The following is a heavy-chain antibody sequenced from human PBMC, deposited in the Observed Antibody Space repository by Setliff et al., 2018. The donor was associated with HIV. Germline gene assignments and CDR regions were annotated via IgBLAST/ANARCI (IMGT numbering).Heavy chain of an antibody. Sequence: PSETLSLTCTVSGGSIRSYYWSWIRQPPGKGLEWIGCIYTSGNTNYNPSLKSRVTMSLDTSKNQFSLKLSSVTAADTAVYYCARGLSFYDPGGFDYWGQGTLVTVSS. J-gene: IGHJ4*02. V-gene: IGHV4-4*09. CDR3: ARGLSFYDPGGFDY. CDR2: IYTSGNT. CDR1: GGSIRSYY. D-gene: IGHD3-22*01.